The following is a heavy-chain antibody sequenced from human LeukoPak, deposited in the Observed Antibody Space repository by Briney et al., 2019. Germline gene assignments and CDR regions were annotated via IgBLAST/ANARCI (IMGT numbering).Heavy chain of an antibody. CDR2: INAGNGNT. J-gene: IGHJ4*02. D-gene: IGHD6-13*01. CDR3: ARYSVGGGQQLVLDY. CDR1: GYTFTSYA. V-gene: IGHV1-3*01. Sequence: ASVKVSCKASGYTFTSYAMHWVRQAPGQRLEWMGWINAGNGNTKYSQKFQGRVTITRDTSASTAYMELSSLRSEDTAVYYCARYSVGGGQQLVLDYWGQGTLVIVSS.